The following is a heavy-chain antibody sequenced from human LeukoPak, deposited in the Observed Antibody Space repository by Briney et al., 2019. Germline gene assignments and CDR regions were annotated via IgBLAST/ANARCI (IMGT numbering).Heavy chain of an antibody. CDR3: ARVIRDGYNLRHFDY. CDR1: GYSISSGYY. Sequence: SETLSLTCTVSGYSISSGYYWGWIRQPPGKGLEWIGSIYHSGSTYYNPSHKSRVTISVDTSKNQFSLKLSSVTAADTVVYFCARVIRDGYNLRHFDYWGQGTLVTVSS. D-gene: IGHD5-24*01. V-gene: IGHV4-38-2*02. J-gene: IGHJ4*02. CDR2: IYHSGST.